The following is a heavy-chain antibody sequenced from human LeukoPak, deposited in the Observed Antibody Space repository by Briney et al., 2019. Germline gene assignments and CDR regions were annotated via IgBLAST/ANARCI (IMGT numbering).Heavy chain of an antibody. CDR2: INPNSGGT. Sequence: ASVKVSCKASGYTFTGYYMHWVRQAPGQGLEWRGWINPNSGGTNYAQKFQGRVTMTRDTSISTAYMELSRLRSDDTAVYYCARSPRYYGSGSSPSRYYGMDVWGQGTTVTVSS. CDR1: GYTFTGYY. D-gene: IGHD3-10*01. V-gene: IGHV1-2*02. CDR3: ARSPRYYGSGSSPSRYYGMDV. J-gene: IGHJ6*02.